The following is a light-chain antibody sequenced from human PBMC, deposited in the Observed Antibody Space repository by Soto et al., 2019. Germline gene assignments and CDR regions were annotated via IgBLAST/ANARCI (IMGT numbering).Light chain of an antibody. CDR2: WAS. CDR3: QQYYTSPLT. Sequence: DIVMTQSPDSLAVSLGERATIYCKSSQSVLYSSNNKNFLAWYQQKPGQPPKLLIYWASTGESGVPDRFSGSGSGTDFTLTISSLQAEDGAVYYCQQYYTSPLTFGGGTKVEIK. V-gene: IGKV4-1*01. J-gene: IGKJ4*01. CDR1: QSVLYSSNNKNF.